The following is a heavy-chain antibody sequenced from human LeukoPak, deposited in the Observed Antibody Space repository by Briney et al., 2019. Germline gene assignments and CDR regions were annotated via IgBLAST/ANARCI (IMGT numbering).Heavy chain of an antibody. CDR3: ARTIRGY. J-gene: IGHJ4*02. V-gene: IGHV3-7*01. D-gene: IGHD3-10*01. Sequence: GGSLRLSCAASGFTFSNYWMSWVRQAPGQGLEWVANIKEDGSEKNYVDSVKGRFTISRDNAKNSLYLQMNSLRAEDTAVYYCARTIRGYWGQGTLVTVSS. CDR1: GFTFSNYW. CDR2: IKEDGSEK.